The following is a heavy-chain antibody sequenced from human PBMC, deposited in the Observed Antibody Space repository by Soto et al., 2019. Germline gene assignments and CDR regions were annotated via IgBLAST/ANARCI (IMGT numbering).Heavy chain of an antibody. CDR2: IYYSGST. D-gene: IGHD5-12*01. J-gene: IGHJ4*02. CDR1: GGTISSYY. Sequence: SETLSLTSTVSGGTISSYYWSWIRQPPGKGLEWIGYIYYSGSTNYNPSLKSRVTISVDTSKNQFSLKLSSVTAADTAVYYCAGSIGYSGYDSASYWGQGTLVTVSS. V-gene: IGHV4-59*01. CDR3: AGSIGYSGYDSASY.